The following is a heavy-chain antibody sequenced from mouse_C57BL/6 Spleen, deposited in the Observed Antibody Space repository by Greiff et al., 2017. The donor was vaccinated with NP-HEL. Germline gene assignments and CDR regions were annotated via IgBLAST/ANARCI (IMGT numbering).Heavy chain of an antibody. V-gene: IGHV1-81*01. CDR2: IYPRSGNT. CDR1: GYTFTSYG. J-gene: IGHJ2*01. D-gene: IGHD1-1*01. Sequence: QVQLKQSGAELARPGASVKLSCKASGYTFTSYGISWVKQRTGQGLEWIGEIYPRSGNTYYNEKFKGKATLTADKSSSTAYMELRSLTSEDSAVYFCASGDYGSSYVGDYWGQGTTLTVSS. CDR3: ASGDYGSSYVGDY.